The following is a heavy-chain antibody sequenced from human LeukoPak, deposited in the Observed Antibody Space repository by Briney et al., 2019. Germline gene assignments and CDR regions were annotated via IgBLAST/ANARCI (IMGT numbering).Heavy chain of an antibody. J-gene: IGHJ6*02. V-gene: IGHV1-18*01. D-gene: IGHD2-15*01. Sequence: ASVKVSCKASGYTFINYGISWVRQAPGQGLEWMGWISAYNGNTNYAQRLQGRVTMTTDTSTSTAYMELRSLRSDDTAVYYCARAEVVAAYYYYYGMDVWGQGTTVTVSS. CDR1: GYTFINYG. CDR3: ARAEVVAAYYYYYGMDV. CDR2: ISAYNGNT.